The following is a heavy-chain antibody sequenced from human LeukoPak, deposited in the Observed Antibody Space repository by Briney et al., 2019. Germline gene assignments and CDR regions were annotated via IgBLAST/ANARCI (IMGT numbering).Heavy chain of an antibody. CDR1: GFTFGKYW. V-gene: IGHV3-7*03. CDR2: IKLDGSEK. J-gene: IGHJ4*02. D-gene: IGHD3-3*01. Sequence: RGSLKLSYVASGFTFGKYWMSWVRQAPGKGLEWVANIKLDGSEKNYVDSVKGRFTISRDNTKNSLYLQMNSLRVEDTAVFYCARDQYDTWSRRGNFDSWGQGTLVIVSS. CDR3: ARDQYDTWSRRGNFDS.